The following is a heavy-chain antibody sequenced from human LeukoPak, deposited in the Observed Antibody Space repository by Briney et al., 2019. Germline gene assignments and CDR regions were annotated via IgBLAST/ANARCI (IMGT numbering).Heavy chain of an antibody. D-gene: IGHD3-3*01. CDR3: ATRDGSFFGVFYKY. J-gene: IGHJ4*02. Sequence: ASVKVSCKVSGYSLSDLSLHWVRQAPEKGLEWMGGFDPEEGETIYTQKFQGRLTMTEDTSADTAYMELSSLRSEDTAVYYCATRDGSFFGVFYKYWGRGALVTVS. CDR1: GYSLSDLS. V-gene: IGHV1-24*01. CDR2: FDPEEGET.